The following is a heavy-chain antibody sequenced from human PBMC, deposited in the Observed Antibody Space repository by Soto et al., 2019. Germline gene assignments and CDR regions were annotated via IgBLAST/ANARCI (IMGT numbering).Heavy chain of an antibody. D-gene: IGHD3-3*01. CDR2: FDPEDDET. CDR1: GYTLTELS. J-gene: IGHJ4*02. CDR3: TTGQRPIRFLEWLSRYYFDY. Sequence: GASVKVSCKVSGYTLTELSLHWVRQAPGKGLEWMGGFDPEDDETIYAQKFQGRVTMTEDTSTDTAYMELSSLRSEDTAVYYCTTGQRPIRFLEWLSRYYFDYWGQGTLVTVSS. V-gene: IGHV1-24*01.